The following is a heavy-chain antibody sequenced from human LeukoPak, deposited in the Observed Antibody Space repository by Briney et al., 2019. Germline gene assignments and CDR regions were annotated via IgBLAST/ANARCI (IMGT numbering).Heavy chain of an antibody. CDR3: ARATDIGCSSTSCESSHRYNWFDP. CDR2: IYYSGST. V-gene: IGHV4-31*03. J-gene: IGHJ5*02. CDR1: GGSISSGGYS. Sequence: PSETLSLTCTVSGGSISSGGYSWSWIRQHPGKGLEWIGYIYYSGSTYYNPSLKSRVTISVDTSKNQFSLKLSSVTAADTAVYYCARATDIGCSSTSCESSHRYNWFDPWGQGTLVTVSS. D-gene: IGHD2-2*01.